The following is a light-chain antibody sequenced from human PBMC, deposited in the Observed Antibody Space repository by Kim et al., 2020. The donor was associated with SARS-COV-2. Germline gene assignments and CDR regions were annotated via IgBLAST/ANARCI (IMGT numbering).Light chain of an antibody. V-gene: IGLV3-1*01. CDR3: QAWDSSTYV. J-gene: IGLJ1*01. Sequence: VSQGQTASITCSGDKLGDKYACWYQQKPGQSPVLVIYQDSKRPSGIPERFSGSNAGNTATLTISGTQAMDEADYYCQAWDSSTYVFGTGTKVTVL. CDR1: KLGDKY. CDR2: QDS.